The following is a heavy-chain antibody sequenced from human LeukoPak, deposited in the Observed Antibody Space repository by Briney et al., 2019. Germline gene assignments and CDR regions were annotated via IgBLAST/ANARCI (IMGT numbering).Heavy chain of an antibody. D-gene: IGHD6-25*01. J-gene: IGHJ4*02. CDR2: IYSGGTT. Sequence: PGGSLRLSCAASGFTVSNNYMNWVRQGPGKGLERVSLIYSGGTTYYADSVKGRFTISRDHSKNTLYLQMNSLRAEDTAVYYCARDPSAVAANTYGWGQGTLVTVSS. CDR1: GFTVSNNY. V-gene: IGHV3-66*01. CDR3: ARDPSAVAANTYG.